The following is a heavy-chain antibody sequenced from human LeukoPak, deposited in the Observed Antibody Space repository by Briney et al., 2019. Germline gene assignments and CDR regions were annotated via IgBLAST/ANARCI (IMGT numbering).Heavy chain of an antibody. V-gene: IGHV1-2*02. CDR1: GYTFTGYY. CDR3: ARGYYDSSDFEYFQH. D-gene: IGHD3-22*01. Sequence: AASVKVSCKASGYTFTGYYMHWVRQAPGQGLEWMGWINPNSGDTNFAQNFQGRVTMTRDTSISTVYMELSRLRSDDTAVFYCARGYYDSSDFEYFQHWGQGTLVTVSS. J-gene: IGHJ1*01. CDR2: INPNSGDT.